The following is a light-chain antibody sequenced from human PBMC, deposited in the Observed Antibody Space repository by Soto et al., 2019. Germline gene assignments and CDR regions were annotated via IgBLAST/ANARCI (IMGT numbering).Light chain of an antibody. V-gene: IGLV1-40*01. Sequence: QSVLTQPPSVSGATGQRVTISCTGSSSNIGAGYDVHWYQQLPGTAPKLLIYGNSNRPSGVPDRFSGSKSGTSASLAITGLQPEDDADYYCQSYDSSLSGYVFGTGTKLTVL. CDR3: QSYDSSLSGYV. CDR2: GNS. J-gene: IGLJ1*01. CDR1: SSNIGAGYD.